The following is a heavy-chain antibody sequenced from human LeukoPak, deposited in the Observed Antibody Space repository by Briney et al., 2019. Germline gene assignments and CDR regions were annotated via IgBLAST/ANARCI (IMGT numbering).Heavy chain of an antibody. CDR1: RFTFRTYD. J-gene: IGHJ4*02. V-gene: IGHV3-48*02. Sequence: PGGSLRLSCAASRFTFRTYDMNWVRQAPGKGLEWVSYISRSSRTIYYADFVKGRVTISRDNAKNSVYLQMNSLRDEDTAVYYCARGGGQFYFDYWGQGTLVTVSS. CDR3: ARGGGQFYFDY. D-gene: IGHD2-15*01. CDR2: ISRSSRTI.